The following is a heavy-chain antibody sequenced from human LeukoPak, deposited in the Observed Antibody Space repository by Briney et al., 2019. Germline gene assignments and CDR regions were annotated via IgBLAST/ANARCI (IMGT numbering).Heavy chain of an antibody. CDR2: INPNGGGT. V-gene: IGHV1-2*02. Sequence: ASVKVSCKASGYTFTGYYMHWVRQAPGQGLEWMGWINPNGGGTNYAQKFQGRVTMTRDTSISTAYMELSRLRSDDTAVYYCARSICSSTSCYNHYYYYMDVWGKGTTVTVSS. J-gene: IGHJ6*03. CDR1: GYTFTGYY. D-gene: IGHD2-2*02. CDR3: ARSICSSTSCYNHYYYYMDV.